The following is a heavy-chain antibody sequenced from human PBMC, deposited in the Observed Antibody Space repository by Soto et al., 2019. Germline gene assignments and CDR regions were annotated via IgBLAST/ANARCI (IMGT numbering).Heavy chain of an antibody. CDR3: ARAAVGRYIVVNYYYYYMDV. CDR2: INSDGSST. J-gene: IGHJ6*03. V-gene: IGHV3-74*01. CDR1: GFTFSSYW. D-gene: IGHD2-21*01. Sequence: GGSLRLSCAASGFTFSSYWMHWVRQAPGKGLVWVSRINSDGSSTSYADSVKGRFTISRDNAKNTLYLQMNSLRAEDTAVYYWARAAVGRYIVVNYYYYYMDVWGKG.